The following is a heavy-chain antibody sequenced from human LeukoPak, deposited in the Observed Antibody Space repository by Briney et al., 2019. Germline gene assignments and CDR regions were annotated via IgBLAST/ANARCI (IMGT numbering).Heavy chain of an antibody. D-gene: IGHD5-18*01. V-gene: IGHV1-8*02. J-gene: IGHJ4*02. CDR3: ARVTAMALFDY. CDR2: MNPNSGNT. Sequence: ASVKVSCKASGGTFSSYAINWVRQATGQGLEWMGWMNPNSGNTGYAQKFQGRVTMTRNTSISTAYMELSSLRSEDTAVYYCARVTAMALFDYWGQGTLVTASS. CDR1: GGTFSSYA.